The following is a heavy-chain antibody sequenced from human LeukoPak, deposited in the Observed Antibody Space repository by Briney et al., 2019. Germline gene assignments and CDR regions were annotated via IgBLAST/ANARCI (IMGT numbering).Heavy chain of an antibody. CDR3: ARRGGYGDYVSFDI. CDR1: GGTFSSYA. D-gene: IGHD4-17*01. J-gene: IGHJ3*02. Sequence: SVKVSCKASGGTFSSYAISWVRQAPGQGLEWMGGIIPIFGTANYAQKFQGRVTITADESTSTAYMELSSLRSEDTAVYYCARRGGYGDYVSFDIWGLGTMVTVS. CDR2: IIPIFGTA. V-gene: IGHV1-69*13.